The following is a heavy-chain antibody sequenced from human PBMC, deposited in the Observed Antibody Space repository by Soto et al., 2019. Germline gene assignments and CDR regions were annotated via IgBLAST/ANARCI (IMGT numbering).Heavy chain of an antibody. Sequence: ASVKVSCKVSGYTLTELSMHWVRQAPGKGLEWMGGFDPEDGETIYAQKFQGRVTMTEVTSTDTAYMELSSLRSEDTAVYYCATFVGATSLGYYYYGMDVWGQGTTVTVSS. D-gene: IGHD1-26*01. CDR3: ATFVGATSLGYYYYGMDV. J-gene: IGHJ6*02. CDR1: GYTLTELS. V-gene: IGHV1-24*01. CDR2: FDPEDGET.